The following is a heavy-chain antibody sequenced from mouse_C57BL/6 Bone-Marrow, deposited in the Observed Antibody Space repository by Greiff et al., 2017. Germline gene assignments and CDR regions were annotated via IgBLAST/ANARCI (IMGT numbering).Heavy chain of an antibody. Sequence: QVQLQQPGAELVKPGASVKLSCKASGYTFTSYWMPWVKQRPGQGLEWIGEIDPSDSYTNYNQKFKGKATLTVDTSSSTAYMQLSSLTSEDSAVSYWASGGDYGSSSYFDYWGQGTTLTVSA. CDR3: ASGGDYGSSSYFDY. CDR1: GYTFTSYW. D-gene: IGHD1-1*01. J-gene: IGHJ2*01. CDR2: IDPSDSYT. V-gene: IGHV1-50*01.